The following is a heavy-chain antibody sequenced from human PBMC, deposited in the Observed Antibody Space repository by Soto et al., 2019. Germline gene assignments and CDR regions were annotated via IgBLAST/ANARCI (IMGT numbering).Heavy chain of an antibody. CDR3: ARGGITSFGLVDDSWTDS. J-gene: IGHJ5*01. V-gene: IGHV4-31*03. Sequence: PSETLSLTCTVSGASISRGGYFWNWIRQHPGKGLEWVGYVFYNGNTHYNPSLKSRVIISLDTSKNQYSLRLTSVTATDTAVYYCARGGITSFGLVDDSWTDSWGHGTLVTVSS. CDR1: GASISRGGYF. CDR2: VFYNGNT. D-gene: IGHD3-3*01.